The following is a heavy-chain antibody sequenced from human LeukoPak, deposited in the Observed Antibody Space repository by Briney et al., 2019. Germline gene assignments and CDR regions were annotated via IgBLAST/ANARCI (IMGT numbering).Heavy chain of an antibody. CDR1: GGSVGSTSFY. D-gene: IGHD3-10*01. J-gene: IGHJ4*02. CDR2: IYYSGST. Sequence: SETLSLTCSVSGGSVGSTSFYWGWIRQPPGKGLEWIGTIYYSGSTYFNPSLKSRVTMSVDTSKNQFSLKLSSVIAADTAVYYCARSYYYGIDFDYWGQGTLVTVSS. V-gene: IGHV4-39*01. CDR3: ARSYYYGIDFDY.